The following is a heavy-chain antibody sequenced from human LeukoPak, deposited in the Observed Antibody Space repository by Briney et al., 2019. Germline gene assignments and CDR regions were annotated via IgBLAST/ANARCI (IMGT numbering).Heavy chain of an antibody. V-gene: IGHV4-4*07. CDR3: ARDLGRAMVRGVIVDWFDP. CDR1: GGSISSYY. D-gene: IGHD3-10*01. CDR2: IYTSGST. J-gene: IGHJ5*02. Sequence: SETLSLTCTVSGGSISSYYWRWIRQPAGKGLEWIRRIYTSGSTNYNPFLKSRVTMSVDTSKNQFSLKLSSVTAADTAVYYCARDLGRAMVRGVIVDWFDPWGQGTLVTVSS.